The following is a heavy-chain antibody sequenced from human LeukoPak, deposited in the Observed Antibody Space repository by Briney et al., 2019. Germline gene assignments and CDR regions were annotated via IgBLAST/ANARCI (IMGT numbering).Heavy chain of an antibody. CDR3: VRDGNWNYEDFDY. CDR1: GFTFSTYA. J-gene: IGHJ4*02. CDR2: ISVSGGRT. D-gene: IGHD1-7*01. Sequence: PGGSLRLSCAASGFTFSTYAMSWVRQAPGKGLEWVSDISVSGGRTYYADSVKGRFTISRDNSKNTLYLQMNSLRAEDTAVYYCVRDGNWNYEDFDYWGQGTLVTVSS. V-gene: IGHV3-23*01.